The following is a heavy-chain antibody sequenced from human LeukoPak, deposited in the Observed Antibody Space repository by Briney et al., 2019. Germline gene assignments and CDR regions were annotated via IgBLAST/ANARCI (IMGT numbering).Heavy chain of an antibody. Sequence: TSETLSLTCTVPGGSISSSSYYWGWIRQPPGKGLEWIGSIYYSGSTYYNPSLKSRVTISVDTSKNQFSLKLSSVTAADTAVYYCARHLEVVVITLWSPYYFEYWGQGTLVTVCS. CDR3: ARHLEVVVITLWSPYYFEY. CDR2: IYYSGST. CDR1: GGSISSSSYY. J-gene: IGHJ4*02. V-gene: IGHV4-39*01. D-gene: IGHD3-22*01.